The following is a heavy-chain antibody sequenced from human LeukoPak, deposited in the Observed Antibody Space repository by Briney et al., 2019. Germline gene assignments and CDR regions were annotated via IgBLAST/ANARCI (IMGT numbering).Heavy chain of an antibody. Sequence: KPSETLSLTCAVYGGSFSGYYWSWIRQPPGKGLEWIGEINHSGSTNYNPSLKSRVTISVDTSKNQFSLKLSSVTAADTAVYYCARRRIRSFIAAAPFDPWGQGTLVTVSS. CDR2: INHSGST. J-gene: IGHJ5*02. V-gene: IGHV4-34*01. CDR1: GGSFSGYY. CDR3: ARRRIRSFIAAAPFDP. D-gene: IGHD6-13*01.